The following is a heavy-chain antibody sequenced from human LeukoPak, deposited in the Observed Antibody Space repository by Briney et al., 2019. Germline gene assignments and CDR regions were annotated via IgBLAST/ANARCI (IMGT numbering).Heavy chain of an antibody. CDR1: GFTFSSYA. D-gene: IGHD3-9*01. V-gene: IGHV3-23*01. J-gene: IGHJ1*01. Sequence: GGSLRLSCAASGFTFSSYAMSWVRQAPGKGLEWVSAISGSGGSTYYADSVKGRFTISRDNSKNPLYLQMNSLRAEDTAVYYCAKDYYDILTGYPPYGYFQHWGQGTLVTVSS. CDR2: ISGSGGST. CDR3: AKDYYDILTGYPPYGYFQH.